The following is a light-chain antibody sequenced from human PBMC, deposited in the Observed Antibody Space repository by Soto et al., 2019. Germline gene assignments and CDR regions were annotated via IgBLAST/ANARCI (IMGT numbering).Light chain of an antibody. CDR3: QQYGSSPVT. CDR2: GAS. V-gene: IGKV3-15*01. Sequence: IVLKQSPATLSVSPGERVTLSCIASQSVDINLAWYQQKPGQAPRLLIYGASTRATDMPGRFSGRGAGAEFTLTISSLQSEDVAVYYCQQYGSSPVTFGQGTKVDIK. J-gene: IGKJ1*01. CDR1: QSVDIN.